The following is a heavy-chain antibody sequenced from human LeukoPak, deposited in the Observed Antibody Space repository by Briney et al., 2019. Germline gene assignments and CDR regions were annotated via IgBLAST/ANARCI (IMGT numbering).Heavy chain of an antibody. D-gene: IGHD3-22*01. CDR1: GGTFSSYA. CDR3: AKDGFGRYYYDSSGYYARSY. V-gene: IGHV1-69*05. Sequence: GASVKVSCKASGGTFSSYAISWVRQAPGQGLEWMGGIIPIFGTANYAQKFQGRVTITTDESTSTAYMELSSLRSEDTAVYYCAKDGFGRYYYDSSGYYARSYWGQGTLVTVSS. J-gene: IGHJ4*02. CDR2: IIPIFGTA.